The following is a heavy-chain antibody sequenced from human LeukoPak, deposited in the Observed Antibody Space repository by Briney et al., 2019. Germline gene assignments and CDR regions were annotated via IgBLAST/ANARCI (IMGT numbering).Heavy chain of an antibody. D-gene: IGHD3-3*01. V-gene: IGHV3-23*01. J-gene: IGHJ4*02. Sequence: GGSLRLSCAASGFTFSSYAMSWVRQAPGKGLEWVSAISVSGGSTYYADSAKGRFTISRDNSKNTLYLQMASLTAEDTAVYYCAKVHEGNTMSPEYWGQGTLVTVSS. CDR2: ISVSGGST. CDR1: GFTFSSYA. CDR3: AKVHEGNTMSPEY.